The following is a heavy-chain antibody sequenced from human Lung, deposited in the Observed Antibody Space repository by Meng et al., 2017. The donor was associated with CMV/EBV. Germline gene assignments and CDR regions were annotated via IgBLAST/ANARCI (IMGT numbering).Heavy chain of an antibody. J-gene: IGHJ4*02. Sequence: GEXXKISCAASGFSFDDYAMHWVRQAPGKGLEWVSLITWDGISTYYADPVKGRFTISRDNSKNFLYLEMHSLRAEDSAFYYCAKDNDYDSSGYYFDYWGQGXLVTVSS. V-gene: IGHV3-43D*04. D-gene: IGHD3-22*01. CDR3: AKDNDYDSSGYYFDY. CDR1: GFSFDDYA. CDR2: ITWDGIST.